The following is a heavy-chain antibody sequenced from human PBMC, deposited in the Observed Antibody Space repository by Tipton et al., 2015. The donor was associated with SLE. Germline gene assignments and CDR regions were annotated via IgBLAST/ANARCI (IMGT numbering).Heavy chain of an antibody. V-gene: IGHV4-39*07. CDR3: ARGRGGGESDAFDI. J-gene: IGHJ3*02. CDR1: GDSISSSSYY. Sequence: GLVKPSETLSLTCIVSGDSISSSSYYWGWIRQPPGKGLEWVGTVYYTGNTFYNPSLKGRVTISVDTSKNQFSLKLSSVTAADTAVYYCARGRGGGESDAFDIWGQGTMVTVSS. D-gene: IGHD2-21*01. CDR2: VYYTGNT.